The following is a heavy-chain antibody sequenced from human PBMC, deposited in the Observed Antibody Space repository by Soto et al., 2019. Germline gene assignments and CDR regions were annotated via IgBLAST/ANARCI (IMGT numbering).Heavy chain of an antibody. CDR3: ARSRANYYDSRGYYYSTFDY. CDR1: GYTFTGYY. D-gene: IGHD3-22*01. J-gene: IGHJ4*02. V-gene: IGHV1-69*13. Sequence: ASVKVSCKASGYTFTGYYMHWVRQAPGQGLEWMGGIIPIFGTANYAQKFQGRVTITADESTSTAYMELSSLRSEDTAVYYCARSRANYYDSRGYYYSTFDYWGQGTLVTVSS. CDR2: IIPIFGTA.